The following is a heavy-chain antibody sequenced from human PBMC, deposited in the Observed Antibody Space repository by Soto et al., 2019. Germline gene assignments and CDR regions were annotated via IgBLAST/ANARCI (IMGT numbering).Heavy chain of an antibody. D-gene: IGHD6-6*01. CDR2: IIPIFGTA. CDR1: GCTFSSYA. V-gene: IGHV1-69*06. Sequence: SVKVSCKASGCTFSSYAISWVRQAPGQGLEWMGGIIPIFGTANYAQKFQGRVTITADKSASTAYMELSSLRSEDTAVYYCARMGIAARLAYFDYWGQGTLVTVS. J-gene: IGHJ4*02. CDR3: ARMGIAARLAYFDY.